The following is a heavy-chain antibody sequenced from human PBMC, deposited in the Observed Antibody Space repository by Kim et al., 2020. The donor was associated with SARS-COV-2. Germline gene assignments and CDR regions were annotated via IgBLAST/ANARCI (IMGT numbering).Heavy chain of an antibody. CDR3: ARDRGVTNHYGMDV. V-gene: IGHV3-48*02. J-gene: IGHJ6*02. Sequence: ADSVKGRFTISRDNAKNSLYLQMNSLRDEDTAVYYCARDRGVTNHYGMDVWGQGTTVTVSS. D-gene: IGHD4-17*01.